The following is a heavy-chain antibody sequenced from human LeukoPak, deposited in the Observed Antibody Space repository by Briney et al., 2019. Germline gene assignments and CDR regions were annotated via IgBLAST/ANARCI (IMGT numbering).Heavy chain of an antibody. CDR3: ARPGGYIYGGYVDY. D-gene: IGHD5-18*01. J-gene: IGHJ4*02. CDR1: GYSFTNYW. Sequence: ESLKIPCRASGYSFTNYWIGWVRQMPGKGLEWLGIIYRGDSDTRYSPSFQGQVTISADKSISTTYLQWSSLKASDTAMYYCARPGGYIYGGYVDYWGQGTLVTVAS. CDR2: IYRGDSDT. V-gene: IGHV5-51*01.